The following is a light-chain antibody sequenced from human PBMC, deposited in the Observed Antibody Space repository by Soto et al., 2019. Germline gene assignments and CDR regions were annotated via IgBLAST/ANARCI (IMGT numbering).Light chain of an antibody. CDR2: EVT. V-gene: IGLV2-14*01. CDR1: SGDIGSYNR. J-gene: IGLJ1*01. Sequence: LTQPASVSGSPGQSITISCTGTSGDIGSYNRVSWYQQHPGKAPKLIIYEVTDRPSGVSNRFSGSKSGNTASLTISGLQAEDEAEYYCSSYTSSSTLFGTGTKVTVL. CDR3: SSYTSSSTL.